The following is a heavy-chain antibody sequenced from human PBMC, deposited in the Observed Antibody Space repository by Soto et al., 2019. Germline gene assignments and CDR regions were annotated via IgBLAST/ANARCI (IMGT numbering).Heavy chain of an antibody. D-gene: IGHD6-13*01. CDR1: GFTFSNYA. CDR3: AKDQGSSWYEIDY. Sequence: EVQLLESGGGLVQPGGSLRLSCAASGFTFSNYAVTWVRQAPGKGLEWVSTISGSGGSTYYADSVKGRFTISRDNSKNTLNLQMKSLRAEDTAVYYCAKDQGSSWYEIDYWGKGTLVTVSS. V-gene: IGHV3-23*01. CDR2: ISGSGGST. J-gene: IGHJ4*02.